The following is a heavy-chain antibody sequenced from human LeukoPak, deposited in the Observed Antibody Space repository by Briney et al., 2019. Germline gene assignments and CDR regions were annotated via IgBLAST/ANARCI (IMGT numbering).Heavy chain of an antibody. CDR2: INSDGSST. J-gene: IGHJ4*02. CDR3: AVEPYCSSTSCPPEAFDY. D-gene: IGHD2-2*01. CDR1: GFTFSSYW. V-gene: IGHV3-74*01. Sequence: GGSLRLSCAASGFTFSSYWMHWVRQAPGKGLVWVSRINSDGSSTSYADSVKGRFTISRDNAKNTLYLQMNSLRAEDTAVYYCAVEPYCSSTSCPPEAFDYWGQGTLVTVSS.